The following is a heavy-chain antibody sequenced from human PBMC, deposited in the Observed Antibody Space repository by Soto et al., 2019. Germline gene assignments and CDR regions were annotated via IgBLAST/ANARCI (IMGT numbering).Heavy chain of an antibody. J-gene: IGHJ6*02. CDR1: GGSISSSSYY. D-gene: IGHD7-27*01. V-gene: IGHV4-39*01. CDR2: IYYSGST. CDR3: ARPVTGDSSYYYGMDV. Sequence: SETLSLTCTVSGGSISSSSYYWGWIRQPPGKGLEWIGSIYYSGSTYYNPSLKSRVTISVDTSKNQFSLKLSSVTAADTAVYYCARPVTGDSSYYYGMDVWGQGTTVTVSS.